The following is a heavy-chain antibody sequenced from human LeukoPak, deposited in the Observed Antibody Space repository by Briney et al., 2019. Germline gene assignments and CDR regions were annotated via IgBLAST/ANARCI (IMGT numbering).Heavy chain of an antibody. J-gene: IGHJ4*02. CDR2: ITGSGDST. CDR3: AFGPHQQWLLADY. Sequence: GGSLRPSCAVSGVSFSSYAVGWVRQTPGKGLQLVSTITGSGDSTFYADSVNGRFTVSRDNSKNTLYLQMSSLRADDTALYYCAFGPHQQWLLADYWGQGTLVTVSS. CDR1: GVSFSSYA. V-gene: IGHV3-23*01. D-gene: IGHD6-19*01.